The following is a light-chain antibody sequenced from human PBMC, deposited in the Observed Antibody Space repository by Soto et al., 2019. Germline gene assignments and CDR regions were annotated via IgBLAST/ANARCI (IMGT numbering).Light chain of an antibody. CDR1: SYNIGSNS. CDR2: SNY. Sequence: QCVLTQPPSASGTPGQRVTISCSRSSYNIGSNSVNWYQLLPGTAPKLLIFSNYQRPSGVPDRFSGSKSGTSASLAISGLQSEDEADYYCAAWDDSLNGWVFGGGTKLTVL. J-gene: IGLJ3*02. CDR3: AAWDDSLNGWV. V-gene: IGLV1-44*01.